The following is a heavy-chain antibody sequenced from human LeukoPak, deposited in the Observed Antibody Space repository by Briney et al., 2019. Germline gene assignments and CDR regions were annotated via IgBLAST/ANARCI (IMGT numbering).Heavy chain of an antibody. Sequence: ASVKVSCKASGGTFSSYAISWVRQAPGQGLEWMGIINPSGGSTSYAQKFQGRVTMTRDTSTSTVYMELSSLRSEDTAVYYCARAAYYDFWKDFDYWGQGTLVTVSS. D-gene: IGHD3-3*01. CDR1: GGTFSSYA. CDR3: ARAAYYDFWKDFDY. V-gene: IGHV1-46*01. CDR2: INPSGGST. J-gene: IGHJ4*02.